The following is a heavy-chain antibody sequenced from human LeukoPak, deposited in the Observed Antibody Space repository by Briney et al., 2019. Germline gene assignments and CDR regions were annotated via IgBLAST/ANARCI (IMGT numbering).Heavy chain of an antibody. CDR2: ISAYNGNT. Sequence: ASVKVSCKASGYTFTSYGISWVRQAPGQGLEWMGWISAYNGNTNYAQKLPGRVTMTTDTSTSTAYMELRSLRSDDTAVYYCARERFVYSYGIRGFDYWGQGTLVTVSS. J-gene: IGHJ4*02. V-gene: IGHV1-18*01. CDR1: GYTFTSYG. D-gene: IGHD5-18*01. CDR3: ARERFVYSYGIRGFDY.